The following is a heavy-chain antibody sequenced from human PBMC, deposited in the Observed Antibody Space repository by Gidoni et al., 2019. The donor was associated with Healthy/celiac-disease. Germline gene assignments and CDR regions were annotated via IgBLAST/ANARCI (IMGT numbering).Heavy chain of an antibody. CDR1: GFTFSSYA. Sequence: EVQLLESGGGLVQPGGSLRLSCAASGFTFSSYAMSWVRQAPGKGLEGVEAISGSGGRTYYADSVKGRLTIARDNSKNTLYRKMNSLRAEDTAVYYGAKGGGGHDYWGQGTLVTVSS. CDR3: AKGGGGHDY. D-gene: IGHD3-16*01. J-gene: IGHJ4*02. V-gene: IGHV3-23*01. CDR2: ISGSGGRT.